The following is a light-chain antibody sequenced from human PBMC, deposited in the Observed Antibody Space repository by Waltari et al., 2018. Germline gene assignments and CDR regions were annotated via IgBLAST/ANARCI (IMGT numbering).Light chain of an antibody. CDR1: GSVVGTFTF. V-gene: IGLV2-23*02. J-gene: IGLJ2*01. Sequence: QSALPQPATLSGSPGQSTTIPCPGTGSVVGTFTFSPWYQQHPGKAPTLKIYDVNKRPSGVSNRFSGSKSGNTASLTISGLQAADEANYYCCSYAGSAITVFGGGTKVTVL. CDR3: CSYAGSAITV. CDR2: DVN.